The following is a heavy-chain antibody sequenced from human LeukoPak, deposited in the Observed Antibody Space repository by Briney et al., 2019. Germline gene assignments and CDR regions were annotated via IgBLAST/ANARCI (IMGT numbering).Heavy chain of an antibody. J-gene: IGHJ4*02. V-gene: IGHV3-23*01. CDR3: AKCMSGTGVCLNFDS. CDR1: GFPFSTYS. D-gene: IGHD2-8*02. Sequence: GGSLRLSCEASGFPFSTYSMSWVRRPPRRGLQWVSGIGGSDSGTYYTDSVKGRFTTARDNSKNTVYLEIDNRRAEDTAVYYCAKCMSGTGVCLNFDSWGQGILVTVSS. CDR2: IGGSDSGT.